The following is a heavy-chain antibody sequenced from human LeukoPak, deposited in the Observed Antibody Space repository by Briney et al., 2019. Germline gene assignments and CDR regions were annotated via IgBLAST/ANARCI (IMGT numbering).Heavy chain of an antibody. CDR2: IYYSGST. Sequence: SETLSLTCTVSGGSISSYHWSWIRQPPGKGLEWIGYIYYSGSTNYNPSLKSRVTISVDTSKNQFSLKLSSVTAADTAVYYCAGRYSGLFDYWGQGTLVTVSS. CDR1: GGSISSYH. J-gene: IGHJ4*02. CDR3: AGRYSGLFDY. D-gene: IGHD5-12*01. V-gene: IGHV4-59*01.